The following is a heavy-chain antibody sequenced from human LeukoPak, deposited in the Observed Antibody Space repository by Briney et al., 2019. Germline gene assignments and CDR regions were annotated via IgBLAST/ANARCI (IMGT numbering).Heavy chain of an antibody. Sequence: PGGSLRLSCAGSDFTFSTYWMHWVRQAPGKGLVWVSRISTDGSSRTYADSVKGRFTISRDNSKDTLYLQMNSLRDEDTAVYYCAKRPSDYGDYVTYFDYWGQGTLVTVSS. CDR2: ISTDGSSR. V-gene: IGHV3-74*01. D-gene: IGHD4-17*01. J-gene: IGHJ4*02. CDR1: DFTFSTYW. CDR3: AKRPSDYGDYVTYFDY.